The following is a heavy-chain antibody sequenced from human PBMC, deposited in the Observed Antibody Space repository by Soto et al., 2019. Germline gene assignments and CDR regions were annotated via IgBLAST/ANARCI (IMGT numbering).Heavy chain of an antibody. D-gene: IGHD3-10*01. V-gene: IGHV3-30*18. J-gene: IGHJ4*02. CDR2: ISYDGSNK. Sequence: PLRVCWSASGLTFMSYGIQWVLEAPGEGLEWVAVISYDGSNKYYADSVKGRFTISRDNSKNTLYLQMNSLRAEDTAVYYCAKDTTPMGPSYYAMGHWGQGTLVPVSS. CDR3: AKDTTPMGPSYYAMGH. CDR1: GLTFMSYG.